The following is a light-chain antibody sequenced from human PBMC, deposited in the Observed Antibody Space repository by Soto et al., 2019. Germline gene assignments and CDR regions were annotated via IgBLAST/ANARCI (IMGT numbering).Light chain of an antibody. J-gene: IGKJ2*01. CDR3: QQSYSTLYT. CDR1: QSISSY. V-gene: IGKV1-39*01. CDR2: AAS. Sequence: DIQMTQSPSSLSASVGDRVTITCRASQSISSYLNWYQQKPGKAPKLLIYAASSLQSGVPSRFSGSGSGTDFTLTISSLQPEDFATYSCQQSYSTLYTFGQGTKREIK.